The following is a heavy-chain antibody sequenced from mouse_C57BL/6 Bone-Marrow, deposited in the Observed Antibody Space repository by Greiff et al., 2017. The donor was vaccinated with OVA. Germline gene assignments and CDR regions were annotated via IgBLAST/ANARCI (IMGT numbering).Heavy chain of an antibody. CDR1: GYTFTSYW. CDR3: ASGVVSHFAY. Sequence: QVQLQQSGAELAKPGASVKLSCKASGYTFTSYWMHWVKQRPGQGLEWIGYINPSSGYTKYNQKFKDKATLTADKSSITAYMQLSSLTYEGSAVCYCASGVVSHFAYWGQGTLVTVSA. J-gene: IGHJ3*01. V-gene: IGHV1-7*01. CDR2: INPSSGYT. D-gene: IGHD1-1*02.